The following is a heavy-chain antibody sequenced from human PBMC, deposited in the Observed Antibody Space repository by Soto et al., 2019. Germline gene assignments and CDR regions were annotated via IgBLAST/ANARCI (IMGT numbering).Heavy chain of an antibody. CDR1: GFTFSNAW. J-gene: IGHJ4*02. Sequence: GGSLRLSCAASGFTFSNAWMNWVRQAPGKGLEWVGRIKSKTDGGTTDYAAPVKGRFTISRDDSKNMLYLQMNSLKTEDTAVYYCTTLVATTRIGTYYYDSSGAEGDDYWGQGTLVTVSS. D-gene: IGHD3-22*01. CDR3: TTLVATTRIGTYYYDSSGAEGDDY. V-gene: IGHV3-15*07. CDR2: IKSKTDGGTT.